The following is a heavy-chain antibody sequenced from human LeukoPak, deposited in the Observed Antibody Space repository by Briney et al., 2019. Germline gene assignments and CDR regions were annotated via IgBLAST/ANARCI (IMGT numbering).Heavy chain of an antibody. Sequence: GASVKVSCKASGGTFSSYAISWVRQAPGQGLEWMGGIIPIFGTANYAQKFQGRVTITTDESTSTAYMELSSLRSEDTAVYYCARADCSSTSCQAGLLDYWGQGTLVTVSS. J-gene: IGHJ4*02. CDR1: GGTFSSYA. D-gene: IGHD2-2*01. CDR3: ARADCSSTSCQAGLLDY. CDR2: IIPIFGTA. V-gene: IGHV1-69*05.